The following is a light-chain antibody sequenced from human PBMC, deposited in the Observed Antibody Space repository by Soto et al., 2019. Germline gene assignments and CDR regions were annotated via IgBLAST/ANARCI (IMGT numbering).Light chain of an antibody. CDR1: SSDVGGYNY. CDR3: SSYTGSSTPVV. Sequence: QSVLTQPASVSGSPGQSITISCTGTSSDVGGYNYVSWYQQHPGKAPKLMIYDVSNRPSGVANRFSGSKSGNTASLTISGLQAADEADDYCSSYTGSSTPVVFGGGTKVTVL. J-gene: IGLJ2*01. CDR2: DVS. V-gene: IGLV2-14*01.